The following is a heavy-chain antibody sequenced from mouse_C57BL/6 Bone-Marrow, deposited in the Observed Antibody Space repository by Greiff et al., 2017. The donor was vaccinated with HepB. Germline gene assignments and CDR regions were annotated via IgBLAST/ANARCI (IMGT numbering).Heavy chain of an antibody. V-gene: IGHV1-80*01. CDR3: ARQTLAWFAY. CDR2: IYPGDGDT. CDR1: GYAFSSYW. J-gene: IGHJ3*01. Sequence: QVHVKQSGAELVKPGASVTISCKASGYAFSSYWMNWVKQRPGKGLEWIGQIYPGDGDTNYNGKFKGKATLTADKSSSTAYMQLSSLTSEDSAVYFCARQTLAWFAYWGQGTLVTVSA.